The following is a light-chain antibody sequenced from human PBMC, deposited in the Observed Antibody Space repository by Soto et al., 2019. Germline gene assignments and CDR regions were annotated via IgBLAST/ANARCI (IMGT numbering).Light chain of an antibody. J-gene: IGLJ1*01. CDR3: RSYTSSSSYV. Sequence: ALTKPASVSRSPGQSLPISCTGTSSYVGGYNYVSWYQQHPGKAPKLMIYDVSNRPSGVSNRFSGSKSGNTASLTISGLQAEDEADYYCRSYTSSSSYVFGTGTKVTVL. CDR1: SSYVGGYNY. V-gene: IGLV2-14*01. CDR2: DVS.